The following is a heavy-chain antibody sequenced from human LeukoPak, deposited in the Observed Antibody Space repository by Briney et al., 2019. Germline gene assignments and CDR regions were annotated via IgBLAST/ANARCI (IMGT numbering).Heavy chain of an antibody. CDR1: HGSITTPDYY. J-gene: IGHJ3*02. D-gene: IGHD2-15*01. Sequence: PSETLSLTCSVSHGSITTPDYYWGWIRQPPGKGLEWIGYIYYSGSTNYNPSLKSRVTISVDTSKNQFSLKLSSVTAADTAVYYCARDRGCSGGSCYFNAFDIWGQGTMVTVSS. V-gene: IGHV4-61*08. CDR3: ARDRGCSGGSCYFNAFDI. CDR2: IYYSGST.